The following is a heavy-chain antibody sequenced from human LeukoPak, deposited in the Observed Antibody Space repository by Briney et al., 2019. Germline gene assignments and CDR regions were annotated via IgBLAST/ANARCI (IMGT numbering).Heavy chain of an antibody. CDR1: VGSFSGYY. D-gene: IGHD2-15*01. CDR2: INHSGST. Sequence: PSETLSLTCAVYVGSFSGYYWSWIRQPPGKGLEWIGEINHSGSTNYNPSLKSRVTISVDTSNNQFSLKLSSVTAADTAVYDCARRTYCSGGSCYPRAFDIWGQGTMVTVSS. J-gene: IGHJ3*02. V-gene: IGHV4-34*01. CDR3: ARRTYCSGGSCYPRAFDI.